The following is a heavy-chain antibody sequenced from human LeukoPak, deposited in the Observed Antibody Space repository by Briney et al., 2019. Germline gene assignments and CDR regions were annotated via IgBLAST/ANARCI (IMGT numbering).Heavy chain of an antibody. Sequence: GGSLRLSCAASGFTFRSYWMSWVRQAPGKGLEWVANIQSDGSEKNYIDSVQGRFTISRDNAKTSLYLRMNSLTAEDTAVYYCARDSTVATYYGVDVWGQGTTVTVSS. CDR1: GFTFRSYW. D-gene: IGHD6-19*01. V-gene: IGHV3-7*01. CDR2: IQSDGSEK. J-gene: IGHJ6*02. CDR3: ARDSTVATYYGVDV.